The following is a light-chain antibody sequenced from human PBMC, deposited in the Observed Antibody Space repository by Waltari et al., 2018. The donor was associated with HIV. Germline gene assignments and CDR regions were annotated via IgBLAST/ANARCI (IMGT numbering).Light chain of an antibody. J-gene: IGKJ4*01. CDR2: TAS. Sequence: DIQMTQSPSTLSASVGDRVIITCRASQSIITWMAWYQQKPGKAPKLLIYTASSLESGVPSRFSGSGSGTEFTLSISSLQPEDFGTYYCQQYYTYPLTFGGGTKVEIK. CDR3: QQYYTYPLT. CDR1: QSIITW. V-gene: IGKV1-5*03.